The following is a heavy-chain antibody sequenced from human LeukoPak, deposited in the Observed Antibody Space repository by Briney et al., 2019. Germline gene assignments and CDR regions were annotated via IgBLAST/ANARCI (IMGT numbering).Heavy chain of an antibody. J-gene: IGHJ6*03. V-gene: IGHV4-34*01. CDR2: INHSGST. Sequence: SETLSLTCAVYGGSFSGYYWSWIRQPPGKGLEWIGEINHSGSTKYNPSLKSRVTISVDTSKNQFSLRLSSVTAADTAMYYCARGNANIVVVPAAIRYHYYMDVWGKGTTVTVSS. CDR3: ARGNANIVVVPAAIRYHYYMDV. D-gene: IGHD2-2*01. CDR1: GGSFSGYY.